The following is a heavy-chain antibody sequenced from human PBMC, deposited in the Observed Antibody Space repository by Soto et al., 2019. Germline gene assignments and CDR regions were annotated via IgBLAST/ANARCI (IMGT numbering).Heavy chain of an antibody. CDR3: AKGYYSGYDLAYFDY. Sequence: EVQLLESGGGLVQPGGSLRLSCAASGFSFDDYAMTWVRLAAGKGLEWVSAISGSGDNTYYADSVKGRFTISRDNSKNTLYLHLNSLRAEDTALYYCAKGYYSGYDLAYFDYWGQGTLVTVSS. CDR2: ISGSGDNT. J-gene: IGHJ4*02. D-gene: IGHD5-12*01. CDR1: GFSFDDYA. V-gene: IGHV3-23*01.